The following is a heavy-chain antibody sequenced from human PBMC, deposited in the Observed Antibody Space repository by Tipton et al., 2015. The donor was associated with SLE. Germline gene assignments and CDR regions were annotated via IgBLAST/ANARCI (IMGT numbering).Heavy chain of an antibody. J-gene: IGHJ6*04. Sequence: SLRLSCAASGFTFCNYWMHWVRQAPGKGLVWVSRINPYGSSTNYADSVEGRFTISRDNAKNTLYLQMNSLRAEDTAVYYCARGTMVFGDVWGKGTTVTVSS. D-gene: IGHD3/OR15-3a*01. V-gene: IGHV3-74*01. CDR1: GFTFCNYW. CDR2: INPYGSST. CDR3: ARGTMVFGDV.